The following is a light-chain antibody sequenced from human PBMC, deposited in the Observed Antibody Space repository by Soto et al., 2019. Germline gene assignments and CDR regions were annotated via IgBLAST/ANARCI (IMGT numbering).Light chain of an antibody. CDR3: QQSYSTPIT. J-gene: IGKJ5*01. CDR2: AAS. V-gene: IGKV1-39*01. CDR1: QSISSY. Sequence: DIQMTQSPSSLSASVGDTVTITCRASQSISSYLNWYHQKPGKAPKLLIYAASSLQSGVPSRFSASGSGTDVPLTISSLQPEEFATYYCQQSYSTPITFGQGTRLEI.